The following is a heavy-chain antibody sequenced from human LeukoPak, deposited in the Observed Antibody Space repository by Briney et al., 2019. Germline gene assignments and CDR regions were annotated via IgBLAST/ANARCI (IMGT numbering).Heavy chain of an antibody. V-gene: IGHV4-61*02. Sequence: SQTLSLTCTVSGGSIYSGSYYWSWIRQPAGKGLEWIGRIYTSGSTNYNPSLKSRVTISEDTSKSQFSLKLSSVTAADTAVYYCARDRRDGYNLYYFDLWGQGTLVTVSS. D-gene: IGHD5-24*01. CDR2: IYTSGST. CDR3: ARDRRDGYNLYYFDL. CDR1: GGSIYSGSYY. J-gene: IGHJ4*02.